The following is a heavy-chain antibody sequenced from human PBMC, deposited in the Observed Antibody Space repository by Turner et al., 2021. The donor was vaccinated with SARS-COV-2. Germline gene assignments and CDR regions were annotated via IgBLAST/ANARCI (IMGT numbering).Heavy chain of an antibody. Sequence: QLHLQESGPGLVKPSETLSRTCTVSGGSISSSSNYWGWIRQPPGKGREWMGSSDCSENTYYNPSLKSRVTISVDTSKNQFSLKLSSVTAADTAVYYCATSTVAGTELNYYGMDVWGQGTTVTVSS. CDR3: ATSTVAGTELNYYGMDV. CDR2: SDCSENT. CDR1: GGSISSSSNY. J-gene: IGHJ6*02. V-gene: IGHV4-39*01. D-gene: IGHD6-13*01.